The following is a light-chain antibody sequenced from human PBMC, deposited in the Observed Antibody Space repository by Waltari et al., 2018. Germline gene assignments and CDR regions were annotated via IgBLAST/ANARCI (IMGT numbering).Light chain of an antibody. J-gene: IGLJ3*02. V-gene: IGLV2-11*01. CDR1: ISDIGIYNY. CDR2: DVS. CDR3: CSYAGALFWV. Sequence: QSALTQPRSVSGSPGQSVTISCTATISDIGIYNYVSWYQQHPGKAPKLIIYDVSKRPSGVPNRFSGSKSGNTASLTISGLQAEDEGDYYCCSYAGALFWVFGGGTKLTVL.